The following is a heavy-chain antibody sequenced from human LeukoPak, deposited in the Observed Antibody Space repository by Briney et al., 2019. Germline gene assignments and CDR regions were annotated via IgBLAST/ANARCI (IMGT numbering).Heavy chain of an antibody. CDR3: ATKQWLAPPPDS. Sequence: GGSLRLSCAASGFTFSKYWMLWVRQAPGKGLESVSRINTDGTVATYADSVKGRFTVSRDNADNTMFLQMNSARDEDTAVYYCATKQWLAPPPDSWGQGTPVTVSS. CDR1: GFTFSKYW. D-gene: IGHD6-19*01. V-gene: IGHV3-74*01. J-gene: IGHJ4*02. CDR2: INTDGTVA.